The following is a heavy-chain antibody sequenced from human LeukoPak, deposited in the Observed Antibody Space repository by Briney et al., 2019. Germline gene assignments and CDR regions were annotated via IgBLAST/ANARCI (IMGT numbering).Heavy chain of an antibody. V-gene: IGHV3-23*01. CDR2: ISGSGSST. Sequence: GGSLRLSCAASGFTFSSYAMNWVRQAPGKGLEWVSAISGSGSSTYCADSVKGRFTIPRDNSKNTLYLQMNSLRAEDTAVYYCAKDRIVVVPSALDYWGQGTLVTVSS. D-gene: IGHD2-2*01. J-gene: IGHJ4*02. CDR1: GFTFSSYA. CDR3: AKDRIVVVPSALDY.